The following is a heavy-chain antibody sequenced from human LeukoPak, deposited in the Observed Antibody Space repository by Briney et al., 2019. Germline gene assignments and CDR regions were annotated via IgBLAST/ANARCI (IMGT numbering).Heavy chain of an antibody. Sequence: GASVKVSCKASGYTFTDYGISWVRQAPGQGLEWMGRISGFNGNTDYAQNFQDRVTMTTDTSTSTAYMELRSLTFDDTAVYYCAKGGTVAEGDCWGQGTLVTVSS. D-gene: IGHD6-19*01. CDR2: ISGFNGNT. CDR3: AKGGTVAEGDC. V-gene: IGHV1-18*01. J-gene: IGHJ4*02. CDR1: GYTFTDYG.